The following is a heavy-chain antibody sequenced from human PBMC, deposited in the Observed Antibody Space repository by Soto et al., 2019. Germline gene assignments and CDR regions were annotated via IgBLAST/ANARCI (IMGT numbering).Heavy chain of an antibody. CDR3: ARAYCSSTSCYSRFANWFDP. Sequence: QLQLQESGPGLVKPSETLSLTCTVSGGSISSSSYYWGWIRQPPGKGLEWIGRIYYSGSTYYNPSLKSRVTISVDTSKNHFSLKLSSVTAADTAVYYCARAYCSSTSCYSRFANWFDPWGQGTLVTVSS. J-gene: IGHJ5*02. D-gene: IGHD2-2*01. V-gene: IGHV4-39*02. CDR1: GGSISSSSYY. CDR2: IYYSGST.